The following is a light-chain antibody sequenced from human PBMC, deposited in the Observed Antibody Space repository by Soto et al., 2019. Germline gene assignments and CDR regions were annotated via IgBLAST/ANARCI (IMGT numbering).Light chain of an antibody. J-gene: IGLJ1*01. V-gene: IGLV2-18*01. CDR3: SLYTRSSTEV. CDR2: EVS. CDR1: SSDVGSYNR. Sequence: QSVLTQPPSVSGSPGQSVTISCTGTSSDVGSYNRVSWYQQPPGTAPKLMIYEVSNRPSGVPDRFSGSKSGNTASLTISGLQAEDEADYYCSLYTRSSTEVFGTGTKVTVL.